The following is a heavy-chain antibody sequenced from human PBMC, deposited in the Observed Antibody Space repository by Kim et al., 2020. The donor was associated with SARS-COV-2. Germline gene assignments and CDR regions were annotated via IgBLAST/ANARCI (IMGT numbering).Heavy chain of an antibody. Sequence: GSTNYNPSLQSRVTISVDTSKNQFSLKLSSVTAADTAVYYCARDTGGSDYWGQGTLVTVSS. CDR3: ARDTGGSDY. D-gene: IGHD3-16*01. V-gene: IGHV4-34*01. J-gene: IGHJ4*02. CDR2: GST.